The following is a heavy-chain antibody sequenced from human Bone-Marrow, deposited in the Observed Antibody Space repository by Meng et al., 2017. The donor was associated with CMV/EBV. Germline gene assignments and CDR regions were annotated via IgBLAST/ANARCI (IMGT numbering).Heavy chain of an antibody. Sequence: GGSLRLSCAASGFTFDDYAMHWVRQAPGKGLEWVSLVTWDGDSTYYADSVRGRFTISRDNSKNSLYLQMNSLRSEDTALYYCAKDGGSGWYSGYFDYWGQGTLVTVPS. V-gene: IGHV3-43D*03. CDR2: VTWDGDST. CDR3: AKDGGSGWYSGYFDY. D-gene: IGHD6-19*01. J-gene: IGHJ4*02. CDR1: GFTFDDYA.